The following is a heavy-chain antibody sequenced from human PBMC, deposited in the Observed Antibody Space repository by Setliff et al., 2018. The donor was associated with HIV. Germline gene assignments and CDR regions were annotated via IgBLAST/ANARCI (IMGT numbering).Heavy chain of an antibody. Sequence: SVKVSCKASGYTLSDYHMHWVRQAPGQGLEWMGGIIPIFNTANYAQKFQGRVTITADESTSTVYMELSSLRSEDTAVYYCAKSHISMVRGDLGHDASDIWGQGTMVTVSS. D-gene: IGHD3-10*01. CDR2: IIPIFNTA. CDR1: GYTLSDYH. V-gene: IGHV1-69*13. CDR3: AKSHISMVRGDLGHDASDI. J-gene: IGHJ3*02.